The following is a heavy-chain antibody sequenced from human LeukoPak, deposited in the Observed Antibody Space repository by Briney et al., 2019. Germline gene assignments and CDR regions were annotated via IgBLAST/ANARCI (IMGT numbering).Heavy chain of an antibody. Sequence: SQTLSLTCAISGDXVSSNSAAWNWIRQSPSRGLEWLGRTYYRSKWYNDYAVSVKSRITINPDTSKNQFSLQLNSVTPEDTAVYYCARAIRDSGYDLGFDYWGQGSLVTVSS. D-gene: IGHD5-12*01. J-gene: IGHJ4*02. CDR1: GDXVSSNSAA. V-gene: IGHV6-1*01. CDR3: ARAIRDSGYDLGFDY. CDR2: TYYRSKWYN.